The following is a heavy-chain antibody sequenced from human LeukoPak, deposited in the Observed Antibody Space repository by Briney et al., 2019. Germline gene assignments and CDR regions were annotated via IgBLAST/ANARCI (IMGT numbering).Heavy chain of an antibody. J-gene: IGHJ4*02. V-gene: IGHV1-8*01. Sequence: GASVKVSCKASGYTFTSYDINWVRQATGQGLEWMGWMNPNSGNTGYAQKIQGRATMTTDTSTSTAYLELRSLRSDDTAVYYCARGEYDLLGDYWGQGTLVTVSS. CDR3: ARGEYDLLGDY. CDR1: GYTFTSYD. D-gene: IGHD3-3*02. CDR2: MNPNSGNT.